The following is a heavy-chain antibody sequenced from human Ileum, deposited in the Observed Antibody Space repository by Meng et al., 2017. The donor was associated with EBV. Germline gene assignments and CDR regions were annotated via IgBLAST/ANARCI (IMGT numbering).Heavy chain of an antibody. V-gene: IGHV1-69*01. Sequence: QVQVGQSGAEVKKPGSSVKGACKASGGTFRNSAISWVRQAPGQGLEWMGGIIPMFGAPDYAQRFQDRVTITADESTSTVYMELNSLRSEDTAVYYCARESGRGYSSDYWGQGTLVTVSS. J-gene: IGHJ4*02. CDR3: ARESGRGYSSDY. CDR2: IIPMFGAP. CDR1: GGTFRNSA. D-gene: IGHD5-18*01.